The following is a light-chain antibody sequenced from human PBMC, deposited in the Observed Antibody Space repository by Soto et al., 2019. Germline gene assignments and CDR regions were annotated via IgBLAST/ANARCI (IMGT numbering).Light chain of an antibody. CDR2: DNN. CDR1: SSNIGDNY. CDR3: GTWDSSLSVRV. J-gene: IGLJ2*01. Sequence: QSVLTQPPSVSAAPGQKVTISCSGSSSNIGDNYVSWYQQFPGTAPKLLIYDNNMRPSGIPDRFSGSKSGTSATLGITGLQTGDEADYYCGTWDSSLSVRVFGGGTKVTVL. V-gene: IGLV1-51*01.